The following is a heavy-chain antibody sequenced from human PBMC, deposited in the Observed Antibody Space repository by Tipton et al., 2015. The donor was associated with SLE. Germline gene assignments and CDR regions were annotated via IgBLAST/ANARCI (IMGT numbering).Heavy chain of an antibody. V-gene: IGHV3-23*01. J-gene: IGHJ4*02. CDR1: GFTFRTYG. CDR3: AKRVEYSNSAAYFDF. CDR2: ISDSGDGT. D-gene: IGHD6-6*01. Sequence: SLRLSCTASGFTFRTYGMTWVHQTPGKGLEWVSSISDSGDGTYYAHSVKGRFTISRDNSRTSLYLQMNNLRADDTAVYYCAKRVEYSNSAAYFDFWGQGSVVTVSS.